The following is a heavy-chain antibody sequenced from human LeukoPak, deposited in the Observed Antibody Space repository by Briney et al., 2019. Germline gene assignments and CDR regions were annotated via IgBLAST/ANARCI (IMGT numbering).Heavy chain of an antibody. Sequence: SETLSLTCTVSGGSISSYYWSWIRQPAGKGLDWIGRIYASGSTNYNPSLKSRVTMSVDTSKNQFSLKLSSVTAADTAVYYCARDLVHCSGGSCYYILDYWGQGTLVTVSS. CDR3: ARDLVHCSGGSCYYILDY. CDR2: IYASGST. J-gene: IGHJ4*02. D-gene: IGHD2-15*01. V-gene: IGHV4-4*07. CDR1: GGSISSYY.